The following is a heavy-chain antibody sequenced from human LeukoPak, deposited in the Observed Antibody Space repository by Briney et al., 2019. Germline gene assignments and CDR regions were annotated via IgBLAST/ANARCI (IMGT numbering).Heavy chain of an antibody. D-gene: IGHD6-13*01. J-gene: IGHJ5*02. CDR1: GASISTTGYY. CDR3: ARADTRAGTETNWFDP. V-gene: IGHV4-39*07. Sequence: SETLSLTCTVSGASISTTGYYWGWIRQPPGKGLEWLGSTYNTGRTYYNPSLKSRVTISVDTSKNQFSLKLNSVTAADTAVYYCARADTRAGTETNWFDPWGQGTLVTVSS. CDR2: TYNTGRT.